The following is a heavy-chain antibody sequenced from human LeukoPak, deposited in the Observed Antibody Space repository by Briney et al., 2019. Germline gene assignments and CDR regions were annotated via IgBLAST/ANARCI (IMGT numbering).Heavy chain of an antibody. Sequence: SETLSLTCTVSGYSISGGYYWGWIRQPPGKGLEWIGTIFQSVSTYYNPSLKSRVTTSVDTSKNQFSLKLSSVTAADTAVYYCARNNSNGFDFWSQGTLVTVSS. CDR3: ARNNSNGFDF. J-gene: IGHJ4*02. CDR1: GYSISGGYY. V-gene: IGHV4-38-2*02. CDR2: IFQSVST. D-gene: IGHD6-19*01.